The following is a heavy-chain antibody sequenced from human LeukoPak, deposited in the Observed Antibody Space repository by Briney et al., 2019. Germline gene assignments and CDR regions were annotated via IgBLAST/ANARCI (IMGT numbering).Heavy chain of an antibody. D-gene: IGHD2-15*01. CDR2: IYYSGST. V-gene: IGHV4-59*08. CDR3: ARRGGDIVGFNWFDP. J-gene: IGHJ5*02. CDR1: GGSISSYY. Sequence: SGTLSLTCTVSGGSISSYYWSWIRQPPGKGLEWIGYIYYSGSTNYNPSLKSRVTISVDTSKNQFSLKLSSVTAADTAVYYCARRGGDIVGFNWFDPWGQGTLVTVSS.